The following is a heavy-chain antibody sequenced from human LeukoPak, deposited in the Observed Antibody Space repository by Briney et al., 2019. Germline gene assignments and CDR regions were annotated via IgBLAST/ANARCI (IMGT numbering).Heavy chain of an antibody. CDR1: GGTFSSYA. V-gene: IGHV1-69*05. CDR2: IIPIFGTA. Sequence: GASVKVSCKASGGTFSSYAISWVRQAPGQGLEWMGGIIPIFGTANYAQKFQGRVTIITDESTSTAYMELSSLRSEDTAVYYCARDDRYCSSTSCYYWFDPWGQGTLVTVSS. D-gene: IGHD2-2*01. CDR3: ARDDRYCSSTSCYYWFDP. J-gene: IGHJ5*02.